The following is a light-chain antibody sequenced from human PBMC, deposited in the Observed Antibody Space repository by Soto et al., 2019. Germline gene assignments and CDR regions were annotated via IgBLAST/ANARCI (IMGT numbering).Light chain of an antibody. V-gene: IGLV1-51*02. CDR1: GSNIGNNY. Sequence: QSVLTQPPSVSAAPGQKVTISCSGSGSNIGNNYVSWFQQLPGTAPKLLIYENNKRPSGIPGRFSGSKSGTSATLGITGLQTGDEADYYCGTWDSSLSTYVFGSGTKLTVL. CDR2: ENN. J-gene: IGLJ1*01. CDR3: GTWDSSLSTYV.